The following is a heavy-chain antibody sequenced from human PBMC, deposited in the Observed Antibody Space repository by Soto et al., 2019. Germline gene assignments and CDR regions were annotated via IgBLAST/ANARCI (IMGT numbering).Heavy chain of an antibody. CDR1: RFTFSHYW. CDR3: AVGYSSGWYYFDD. J-gene: IGHJ4*02. CDR2: INNDGRST. V-gene: IGHV3-74*01. D-gene: IGHD6-19*01. Sequence: EVKLVESGGGLIQPGGSLRLSCAASRFTFSHYWMHWVRQVPGKGLEWVSRINNDGRSTSYGDSVKGRFTISRDNAKNTLYLQMNSLRVEDTAVYYCAVGYSSGWYYFDDWGQGTLVTVSS.